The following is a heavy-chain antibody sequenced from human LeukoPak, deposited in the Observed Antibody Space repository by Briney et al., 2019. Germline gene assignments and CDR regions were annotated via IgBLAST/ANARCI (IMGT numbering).Heavy chain of an antibody. CDR3: AREGVDGGNSGGGY. CDR2: IGAYSGDT. V-gene: IGHV1-18*01. D-gene: IGHD4-23*01. J-gene: IGHJ4*02. CDR1: NSTFSG. Sequence: GASVKVSCKASNSTFSGMSWVRQAPGQGLEWMGWIGAYSGDTHYAQKVQDRVTLTADTSTNTAFMELRSLTSDDTAIYYCAREGVDGGNSGGGYWGQGTLVTVSS.